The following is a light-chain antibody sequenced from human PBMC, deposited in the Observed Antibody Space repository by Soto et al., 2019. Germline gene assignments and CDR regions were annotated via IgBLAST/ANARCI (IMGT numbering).Light chain of an antibody. CDR3: QQRSRWPVT. J-gene: IGKJ1*01. Sequence: EIVVTQSPATLSVSPGERATLSCRASQDVGSKLAWYQQKPGQAPRLLIYGASTRATGIPDRFSGSGSGTDFTLTISSLETEDFAVYYCQQRSRWPVTFGQGTKGDSK. V-gene: IGKV3-15*01. CDR2: GAS. CDR1: QDVGSK.